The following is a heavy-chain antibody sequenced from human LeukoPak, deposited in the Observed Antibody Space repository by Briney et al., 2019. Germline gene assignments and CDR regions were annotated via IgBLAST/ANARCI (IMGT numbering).Heavy chain of an antibody. J-gene: IGHJ3*02. V-gene: IGHV3-7*01. CDR1: GFTFSNYW. Sequence: GGSLRLSCAASGFTFSNYWMAWVRQAPGEGLEWVANIRGDGSREYYLDSVKGRFTISRDNAKNSLYLQMNSLRAEDTAVYYCAREKEQWLDDAFDIWGQGTMVTVSS. CDR3: AREKEQWLDDAFDI. D-gene: IGHD6-19*01. CDR2: IRGDGSRE.